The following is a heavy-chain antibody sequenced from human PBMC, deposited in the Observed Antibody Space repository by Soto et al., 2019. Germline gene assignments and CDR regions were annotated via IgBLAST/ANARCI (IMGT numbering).Heavy chain of an antibody. Sequence: ASVKVSCKASGYTFTSFGVSWVRQAPGQGLEWMGWISAHNGNTNYAQKLQGRVTMTTDTSTSTAYMELRSLRSDDTAVYYCARDRHLGGGRLDPWGQGTPVTVSS. V-gene: IGHV1-18*01. CDR1: GYTFTSFG. D-gene: IGHD2-15*01. J-gene: IGHJ5*02. CDR3: ARDRHLGGGRLDP. CDR2: ISAHNGNT.